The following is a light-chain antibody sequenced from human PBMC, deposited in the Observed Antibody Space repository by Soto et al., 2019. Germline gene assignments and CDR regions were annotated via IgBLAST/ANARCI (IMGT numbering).Light chain of an antibody. CDR2: DAS. CDR1: QSVSSY. J-gene: IGKJ5*01. CDR3: QQRSNWPT. V-gene: IGKV3-11*01. Sequence: EIVMTRSPATLCVSPAERATLSCRASQSVSSYLAWYQQKPGQAPRLLIYDASNRATGIPARLSGSGSGTDFTLTISSIEPEDFAVYYCQQRSNWPTFGQGTRLEI.